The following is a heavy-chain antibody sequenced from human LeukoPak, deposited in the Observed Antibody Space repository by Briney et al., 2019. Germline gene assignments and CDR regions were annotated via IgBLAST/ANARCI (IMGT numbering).Heavy chain of an antibody. CDR2: IWYDGSNK. V-gene: IGHV3-33*06. Sequence: QPGRSLRLSCAASGFTFSSYGMHWVRQAPGKGLEWVAVIWYDGSNKYYADSVKGRFTISRDNSKNTLYLQMNSLRAEDTAVYYCANTYSYGLPLGGWGQGTLVTVSS. CDR1: GFTFSSYG. D-gene: IGHD5-18*01. CDR3: ANTYSYGLPLGG. J-gene: IGHJ4*02.